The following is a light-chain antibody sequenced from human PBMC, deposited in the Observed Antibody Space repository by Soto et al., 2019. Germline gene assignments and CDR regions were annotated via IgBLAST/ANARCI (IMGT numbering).Light chain of an antibody. Sequence: QSVLTQPASVSGSPGQSITISCTGTTNDIGGYNYVSWYQQHPGKAPRLMIYEVSNRPSGISNRFSGSKSDNTASLTISGLQAEDEADYYCSSYTSSTTLVFGGGTKVTVL. CDR1: TNDIGGYNY. V-gene: IGLV2-14*01. J-gene: IGLJ2*01. CDR3: SSYTSSTTLV. CDR2: EVS.